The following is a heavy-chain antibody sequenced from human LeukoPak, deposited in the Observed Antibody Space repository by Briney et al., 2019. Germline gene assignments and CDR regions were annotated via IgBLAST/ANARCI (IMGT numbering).Heavy chain of an antibody. Sequence: ASVKVSCKASGYTLTSYVIGWVRPAPGQGLDWMGWISAYNGNTNYPQKLQGRVTMTTDQSTSTAYLELRSLRSDDTAMYYCAGGAVSGSYYNVYYYYYMDVWGKGTTVTVSS. D-gene: IGHD3-10*01. CDR2: ISAYNGNT. CDR3: AGGAVSGSYYNVYYYYYMDV. CDR1: GYTLTSYV. V-gene: IGHV1-18*01. J-gene: IGHJ6*03.